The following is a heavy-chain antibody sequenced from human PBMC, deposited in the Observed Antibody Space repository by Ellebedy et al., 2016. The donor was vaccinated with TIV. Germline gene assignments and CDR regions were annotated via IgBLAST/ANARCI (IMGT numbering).Heavy chain of an antibody. CDR1: GGSISSGGYY. Sequence: MPSETLSLTCTVSGGSISSGGYYWSWIRQHPGKGLECIGYIYYSGSTYYNPSLKSRVTISVDTSKNQFSLKLSSVTAADTAVYYCASAYSSRYRMHFQHWGQGTLVTVSS. CDR3: ASAYSSRYRMHFQH. V-gene: IGHV4-31*03. D-gene: IGHD6-13*01. J-gene: IGHJ1*01. CDR2: IYYSGST.